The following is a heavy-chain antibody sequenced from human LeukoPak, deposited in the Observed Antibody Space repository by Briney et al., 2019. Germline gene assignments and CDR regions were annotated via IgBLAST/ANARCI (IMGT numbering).Heavy chain of an antibody. V-gene: IGHV1-69*06. CDR3: ARQNIVATIQGYYFDY. CDR1: GGTLSSYA. D-gene: IGHD5-12*01. J-gene: IGHJ4*02. Sequence: SVKVSCKASGGTLSSYAISWVRQAPGQGLEWMGGIIPIFGTANYAQKFQGRVTITADKSTSTAYMELSSLRSEDTAVYYCARQNIVATIQGYYFDYWGQGTLVTVSS. CDR2: IIPIFGTA.